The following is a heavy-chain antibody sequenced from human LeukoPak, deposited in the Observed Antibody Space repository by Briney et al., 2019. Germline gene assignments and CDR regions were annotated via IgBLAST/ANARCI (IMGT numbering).Heavy chain of an antibody. CDR3: ATRPGAIIGPLDY. CDR1: GFFFSSYA. V-gene: IGHV3-23*01. J-gene: IGHJ4*02. D-gene: IGHD2-2*01. Sequence: GGTLRLSCAASGFFFSSYAMTWGRQAPGKGLEWVSSISGGDDRTYYTDSVKGRFTISRDSSKNSLYLQMNSLRVDDTAVYYCATRPGAIIGPLDYWGQGILVTVSS. CDR2: ISGGDDRT.